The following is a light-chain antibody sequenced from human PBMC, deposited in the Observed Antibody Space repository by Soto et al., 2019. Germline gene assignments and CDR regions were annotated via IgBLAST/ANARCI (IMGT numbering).Light chain of an antibody. CDR1: SSNIASNT. J-gene: IGLJ1*01. V-gene: IGLV1-44*01. CDR2: SND. Sequence: QSVLTQPPSASGTPGQRVTVSCSGSSSNIASNTVNWYQQLPGTAPKLLIYSNDQRPSGVPDRFSASKSGTSASLAISGLQSEDEADYYCASWDDSLNGHVLGNGTKV. CDR3: ASWDDSLNGHV.